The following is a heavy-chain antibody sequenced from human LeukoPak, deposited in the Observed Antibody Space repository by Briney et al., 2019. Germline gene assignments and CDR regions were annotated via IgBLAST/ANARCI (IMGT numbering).Heavy chain of an antibody. CDR1: GFTFSNHH. CDR2: ISTDARHK. D-gene: IGHD2-21*02. CDR3: AKEGGGDCYYCS. Sequence: PGGSLRLSCAASGFTFSNHHLHWVRQAPGKGLEWVADISTDARHKYYADSVKGRFTISRENSQNTLYLQMDSLRTEDMAVYYCAKEGGGDCYYCSWGQGTLVTVSS. J-gene: IGHJ5*02. V-gene: IGHV3-30*18.